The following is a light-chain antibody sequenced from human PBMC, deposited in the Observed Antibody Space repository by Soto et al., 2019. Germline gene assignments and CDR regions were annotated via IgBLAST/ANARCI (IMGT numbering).Light chain of an antibody. V-gene: IGKV1-5*01. CDR1: QSITNW. Sequence: DIQMTQSPSTLSASVGDRVTITCRASQSITNWLAWYQQKPGKAPKLLMYDASILHSGVPSRFSGSGSGTEFTLTIISLQPDDFATYYCQQYHCYPCTFGLVTKVEIK. CDR2: DAS. J-gene: IGKJ1*01. CDR3: QQYHCYPCT.